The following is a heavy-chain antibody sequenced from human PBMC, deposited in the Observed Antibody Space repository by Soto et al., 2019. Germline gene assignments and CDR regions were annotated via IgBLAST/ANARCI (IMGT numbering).Heavy chain of an antibody. Sequence: QVQLVQSGAEVKKPGASVKVSCKASGYTLTSYAMHWVRLAPGQRLEWMGWINAGNGNTKYSQKFQGRVTITRDTSASTAYMELSSLRSEDTAVYYCARGGSLYWYFDLWGRGTLVTVSS. J-gene: IGHJ2*01. CDR3: ARGGSLYWYFDL. CDR1: GYTLTSYA. D-gene: IGHD1-26*01. V-gene: IGHV1-3*01. CDR2: INAGNGNT.